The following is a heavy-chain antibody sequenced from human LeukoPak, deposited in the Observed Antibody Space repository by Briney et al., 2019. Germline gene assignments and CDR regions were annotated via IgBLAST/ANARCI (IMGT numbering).Heavy chain of an antibody. CDR2: IYYSGST. D-gene: IGHD3-10*01. V-gene: IGHV4-59*01. Sequence: SETLSLTCTVSGGSISSYYWSWIRQPPGKGLEWIGYIYYSGSTNYNPSLKSRVTISVDTSKNQFSLKLSSVTAADTAVYYCARVVRAGAPYGSGSQWGQGTLVTVSS. CDR3: ARVVRAGAPYGSGSQ. J-gene: IGHJ4*02. CDR1: GGSISSYY.